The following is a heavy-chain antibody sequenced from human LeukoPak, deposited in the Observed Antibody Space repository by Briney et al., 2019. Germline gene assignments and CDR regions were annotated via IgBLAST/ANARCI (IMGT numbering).Heavy chain of an antibody. CDR3: AIGRPTAGTNWDSFDI. CDR1: GFTFSSDW. CDR2: INSDGSSA. D-gene: IGHD1-7*01. Sequence: GGSLRLSCAASGFTFSSDWMHWVRQAPGKGLVWASCINSDGSSATYADSVKGRLTISRDNAKNTLYLRMNSLRAEDTAVYYCAIGRPTAGTNWDSFDISRQGTMVTVSS. J-gene: IGHJ3*02. V-gene: IGHV3-74*01.